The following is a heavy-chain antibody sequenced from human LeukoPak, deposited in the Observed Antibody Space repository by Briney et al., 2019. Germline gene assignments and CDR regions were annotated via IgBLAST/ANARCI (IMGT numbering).Heavy chain of an antibody. CDR1: GGSISNNNYY. D-gene: IGHD6-13*01. V-gene: IGHV4-39*07. CDR3: ARDSSSWYTVYYFDY. CDR2: IYYNGNT. Sequence: SETLSLTCTVSGGSISNNNYYWGWIRQPPGKGLEWNGSIYYNGNTYYNPSLKSRVTISVDTSKNQFSLKLSSVTAADTAVYYCARDSSSWYTVYYFDYWGQGSLVTVSS. J-gene: IGHJ4*02.